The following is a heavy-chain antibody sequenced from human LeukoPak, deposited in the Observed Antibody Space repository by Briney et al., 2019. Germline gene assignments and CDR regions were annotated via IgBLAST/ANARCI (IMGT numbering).Heavy chain of an antibody. CDR2: IYTSGST. Sequence: SQTLSLTCTVSGGSISSGSYYWSWIRQPAGKGLEWIGRIYTSGSTNYNPSLKSRVTISVDTSKNQFSLKLSSVTAADTAVYCCARVRAQYSSSSPYYYYYMDVWGKGTTVTVSS. V-gene: IGHV4-61*02. D-gene: IGHD6-6*01. CDR1: GGSISSGSYY. J-gene: IGHJ6*03. CDR3: ARVRAQYSSSSPYYYYYMDV.